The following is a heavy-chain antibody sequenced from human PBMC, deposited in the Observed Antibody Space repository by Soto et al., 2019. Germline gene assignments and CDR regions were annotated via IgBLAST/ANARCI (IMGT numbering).Heavy chain of an antibody. D-gene: IGHD3-3*01. V-gene: IGHV1-46*01. CDR2: INPSGGST. Sequence: QVLLAQSGAEVKKPGASVKVSCKTSGYTFTSYIIQWVRQAPGQGLEWVGMINPSGGSTNYAQKFEGRVAVTRETSTSTVCMNVSSLRSEDTAVYYCGRVRTRDYWSGYSPVDIWGQGTMVTVSS. CDR1: GYTFTSYI. J-gene: IGHJ3*02. CDR3: GRVRTRDYWSGYSPVDI.